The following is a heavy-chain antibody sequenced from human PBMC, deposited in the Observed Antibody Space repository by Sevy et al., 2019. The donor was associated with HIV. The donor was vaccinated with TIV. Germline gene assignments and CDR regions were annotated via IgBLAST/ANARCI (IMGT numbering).Heavy chain of an antibody. CDR2: IYSGGST. Sequence: GESLKISCAASGFTVSSNYMSWVRQAPGKGLEWVSVIYSGGSTYYADCVKGRFTISRDNSKNTLYLQMNSLRAEDTAVYYCARRGYSSPGYYYYGMDVWGQGTTVTVSS. CDR3: ARRGYSSPGYYYYGMDV. CDR1: GFTVSSNY. D-gene: IGHD6-19*01. V-gene: IGHV3-53*01. J-gene: IGHJ6*02.